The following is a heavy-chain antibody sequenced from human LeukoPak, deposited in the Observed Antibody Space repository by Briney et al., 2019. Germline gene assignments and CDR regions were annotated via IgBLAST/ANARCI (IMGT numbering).Heavy chain of an antibody. V-gene: IGHV1-2*02. CDR2: INPNSGGT. CDR1: GYTFTGYY. Sequence: ASVKVSCKASGYTFTGYYMHWVRQAPGQGLEWMGWINPNSGGTKYAQKFQGRVTMTRDTSISTAYMEVSRLRSDDTAVYYCAREALVPAPTGAGEAYWFDPWGQGTLVTVSS. CDR3: AREALVPAPTGAGEAYWFDP. J-gene: IGHJ5*02. D-gene: IGHD7-27*01.